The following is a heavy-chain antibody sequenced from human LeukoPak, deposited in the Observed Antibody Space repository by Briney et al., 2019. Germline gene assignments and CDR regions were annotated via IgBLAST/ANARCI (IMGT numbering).Heavy chain of an antibody. CDR3: ARAYYGGGYNWFDP. V-gene: IGHV3-74*01. CDR2: INSDGSST. J-gene: IGHJ5*02. Sequence: GGSLRLSCAASGFTFSSYWMHWVRQAPGKGLVWVSRINSDGSSTSYADSVKGRFTISRDNAKNTLYLQMNSLRAEDTAVYYCARAYYGGGYNWFDPWGQGTLVTVSS. D-gene: IGHD4-23*01. CDR1: GFTFSSYW.